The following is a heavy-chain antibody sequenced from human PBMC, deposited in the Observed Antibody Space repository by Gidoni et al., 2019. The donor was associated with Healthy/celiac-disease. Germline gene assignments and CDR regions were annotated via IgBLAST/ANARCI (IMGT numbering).Heavy chain of an antibody. CDR3: ARGLRDYDSSGYGFDL. CDR1: GFTVSSKY. CDR2: IYSVCSK. J-gene: IGHJ2*01. D-gene: IGHD3-22*01. Sequence: EVQLVESGGGLVPPGGSLSLSCAASGFTVSSKYMSWVRQAPGKRLEWVSVIYSVCSKYYSDSVKGRFTISRDNSKNTRYLQMNSLRAEDTAVYDCARGLRDYDSSGYGFDLWGRGTLVTVSS. V-gene: IGHV3-66*02.